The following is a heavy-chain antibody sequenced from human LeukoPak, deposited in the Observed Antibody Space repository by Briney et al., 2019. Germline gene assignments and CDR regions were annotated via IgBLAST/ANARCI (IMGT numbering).Heavy chain of an antibody. CDR1: GFTFSSYS. Sequence: GGSLRLSCAASGFTFSSYSMNWVRQAPGKGLEWVSSTSSSSSYIYYADSVKGRFTISRDNAKNSLYLQMNSLRAEDTAVYYCAREGKYYDFWSGFGAFDIWGQGTMVTVSS. J-gene: IGHJ3*02. V-gene: IGHV3-21*01. CDR2: TSSSSSYI. D-gene: IGHD3-3*01. CDR3: AREGKYYDFWSGFGAFDI.